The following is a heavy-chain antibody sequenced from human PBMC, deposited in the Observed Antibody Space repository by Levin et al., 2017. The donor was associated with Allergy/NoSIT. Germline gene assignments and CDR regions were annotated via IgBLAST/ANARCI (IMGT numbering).Heavy chain of an antibody. J-gene: IGHJ6*02. V-gene: IGHV5-51*01. D-gene: IGHD6-6*01. CDR1: GYSFTSYW. Sequence: ASVKVSCKGSGYSFTSYWIGWVRQMPGKGLEWMGIIYPGDSDTRYSPSFQGQVTISADKSISTAYLQWSSLKASDTAMYYCARHRGQLVPNEDYYYYGMDVWGQGTTVTVSS. CDR2: IYPGDSDT. CDR3: ARHRGQLVPNEDYYYYGMDV.